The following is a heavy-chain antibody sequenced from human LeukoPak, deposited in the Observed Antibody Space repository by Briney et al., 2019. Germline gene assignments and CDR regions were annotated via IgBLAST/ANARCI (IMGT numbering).Heavy chain of an antibody. J-gene: IGHJ4*02. CDR2: ISVSGRNI. D-gene: IGHD4-23*01. V-gene: IGHV3-48*03. CDR1: GFTFSTYD. Sequence: GGSLRLSCAASGFTFSTYDMSWVRQAPGKGLEWVSGISVSGRNIYYADSVKGRFTISRDNAKNSLYLQMNSLRAEDTAVYYCARDYGGSSPFDYWGKGPLVTVSS. CDR3: ARDYGGSSPFDY.